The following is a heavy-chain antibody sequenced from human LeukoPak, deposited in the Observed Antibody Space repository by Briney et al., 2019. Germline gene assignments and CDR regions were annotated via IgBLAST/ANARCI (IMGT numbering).Heavy chain of an antibody. CDR2: ISAYNGNT. CDR3: ARSAAYYYDSSGYYMDY. D-gene: IGHD3-22*01. Sequence: ASVQLSCKTSGYTFTTHLVHWVRQAPGQGLEWMGWISAYNGNTNYAQKLQGRVTMTTDTSTSTAYMELRSLRSDDTAVYYCARSAAYYYDSSGYYMDYWGQGTLVTVSS. V-gene: IGHV1-18*04. CDR1: GYTFTTHL. J-gene: IGHJ4*02.